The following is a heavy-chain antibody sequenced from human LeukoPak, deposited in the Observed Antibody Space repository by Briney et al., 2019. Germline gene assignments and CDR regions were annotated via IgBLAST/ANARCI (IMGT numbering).Heavy chain of an antibody. CDR1: GFTFSDYY. CDR3: AKDLRVGAIRIFDY. D-gene: IGHD1-26*01. V-gene: IGHV3-11*04. Sequence: GGSLRLSCAASGFTFSDYYMSWIRQAPGKGLEWVSYISSSGSTIYYADSVKGRFTISRDNSKNTLYLQMNSLRAEDTAVYYCAKDLRVGAIRIFDYWGQGTLVTVSS. CDR2: ISSSGSTI. J-gene: IGHJ4*02.